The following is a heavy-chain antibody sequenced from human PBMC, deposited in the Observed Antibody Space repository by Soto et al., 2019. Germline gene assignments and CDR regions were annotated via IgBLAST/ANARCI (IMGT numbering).Heavy chain of an antibody. V-gene: IGHV3-43*01. CDR3: AKDDADSSGYSGPLGAFDI. CDR1: GCTFDDYS. D-gene: IGHD3-22*01. Sequence: PGGSLRLSCAASGCTFDDYSMHWVRQAPGKGLEWVSLISWDGGSTYYADSVKGRFTISRDNSKNSLYLQMNSLRTEDTALYYCAKDDADSSGYSGPLGAFDIWGQGTMVTVS. J-gene: IGHJ3*02. CDR2: ISWDGGST.